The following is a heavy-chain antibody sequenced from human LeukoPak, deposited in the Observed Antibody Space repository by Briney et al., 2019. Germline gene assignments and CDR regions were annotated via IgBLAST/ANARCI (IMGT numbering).Heavy chain of an antibody. Sequence: SETLSLTCTVSGGSISSSSYYWGWIRQPPGKGLEWIGSIYYSGSTYYNPSLKSRVTISVDTSKNQFSLKLSSVTAADTAVYYCARPGDSSGWYGGSGYWGQGTLVTVSS. J-gene: IGHJ4*02. V-gene: IGHV4-39*01. D-gene: IGHD6-19*01. CDR3: ARPGDSSGWYGGSGY. CDR2: IYYSGST. CDR1: GGSISSSSYY.